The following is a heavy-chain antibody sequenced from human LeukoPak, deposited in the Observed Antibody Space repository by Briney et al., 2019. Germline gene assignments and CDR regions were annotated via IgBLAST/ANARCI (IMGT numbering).Heavy chain of an antibody. Sequence: SETLSLTCTVSGDSISGYYWTWSRQPPGKGLEWIGNIYYSGTTNCNPSLKSRVTISVDTSKNQFSLKLSSVTAADTAIYYCARGGSYHGYWGQGTLVTVSS. CDR2: IYYSGTT. CDR1: GDSISGYY. CDR3: ARGGSYHGY. J-gene: IGHJ4*02. V-gene: IGHV4-59*01. D-gene: IGHD1-26*01.